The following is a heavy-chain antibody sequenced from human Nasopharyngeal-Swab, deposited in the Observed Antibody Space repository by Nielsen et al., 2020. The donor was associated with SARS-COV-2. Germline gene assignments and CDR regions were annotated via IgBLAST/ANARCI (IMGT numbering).Heavy chain of an antibody. CDR1: GFTFSNSW. J-gene: IGHJ4*02. CDR3: VNGGSLDF. CDR2: IKQDGSEK. Sequence: GESLKISCAASGFTFSNSWMSWVRQAPGKGLEWVANIKQDGSEKYHVDSVKGRFTISRENAKNSLYLQMNSLRAEDTGVYYCVNGGSLDFWGQGTLVTVSP. D-gene: IGHD2-15*01. V-gene: IGHV3-7*01.